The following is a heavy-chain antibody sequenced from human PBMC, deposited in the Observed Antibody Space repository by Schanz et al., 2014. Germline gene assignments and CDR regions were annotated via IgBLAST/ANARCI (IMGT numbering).Heavy chain of an antibody. CDR3: AKDHPSSGWPAFDV. Sequence: EVQLLESGGGLVQPGGSLRLSCAASGFTFSIYAMNWVRQAPGRGLEWVSGITRQGTTYYADFVKGRFSISRDLSSNTLYLQMSSLRADDSAIYYCAKDHPSSGWPAFDVWGQGTQVTVSS. CDR1: GFTFSIYA. CDR2: ITRQGTT. J-gene: IGHJ4*02. V-gene: IGHV3-23*01. D-gene: IGHD6-19*01.